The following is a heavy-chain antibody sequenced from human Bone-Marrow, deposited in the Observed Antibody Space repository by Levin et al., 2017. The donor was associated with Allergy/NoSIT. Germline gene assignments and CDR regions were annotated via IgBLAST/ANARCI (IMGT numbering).Heavy chain of an antibody. D-gene: IGHD2-15*01. CDR2: INTNTGNP. V-gene: IGHV7-4-1*02. J-gene: IGHJ5*02. CDR3: AKASCSGGSCYLPP. Sequence: GASVKVSCKASGYTFTSYAMNWVRQAPGQGLEWMGWINTNTGNPTYAQGFTGRFVFSLDTSVSTAYLQISSLKAEDTAVYYCAKASCSGGSCYLPPWGQGTLVTVSS. CDR1: GYTFTSYA.